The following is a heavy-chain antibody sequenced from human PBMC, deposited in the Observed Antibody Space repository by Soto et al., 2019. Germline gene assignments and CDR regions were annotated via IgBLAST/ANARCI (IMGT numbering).Heavy chain of an antibody. D-gene: IGHD3-22*01. CDR3: AHKFLSHSSGSWSY. CDR1: GFSLSTSGVG. CDR2: IYWDDDK. V-gene: IGHV2-5*02. J-gene: IGHJ4*02. Sequence: QITLKESGPTLVKPTQTLTLTCTFSGFSLSTSGVGVGWIRQPPGKALEWLALIYWDDDKRYSPSLKSRLTTTNDTSKNQVVLTKTNMDPVDTATYYCAHKFLSHSSGSWSYWGQGTLVTVSS.